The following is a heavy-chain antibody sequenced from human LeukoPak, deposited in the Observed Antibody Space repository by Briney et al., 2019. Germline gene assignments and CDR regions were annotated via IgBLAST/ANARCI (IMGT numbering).Heavy chain of an antibody. CDR3: VRGLYSSDSY. J-gene: IGHJ4*02. Sequence: PSGTLSLTCDVSGGSLTINSWWSWVRQPPGKGLEWIGEISHSGRINYNPSLKSRVTMSVDKSKDQLSLALSAVTAADTAVYYCVRGLYSSDSYWGQGHLVIVSS. D-gene: IGHD6-19*01. CDR1: GGSLTINSW. CDR2: ISHSGRI. V-gene: IGHV4-4*02.